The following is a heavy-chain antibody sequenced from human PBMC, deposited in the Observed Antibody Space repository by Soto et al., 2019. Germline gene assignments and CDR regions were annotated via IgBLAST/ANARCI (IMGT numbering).Heavy chain of an antibody. Sequence: QVRLVESGGGVVQPGRSLRLSCTASGFSFSSYAMYWFRQPPGKGLEWVAVISKDGRHKNYADSVKGRVTVSRDNANYSLDLQLNRLRGEDTAMYYGASDMDSRDYVVKWFDPWGQGTLVTVSS. D-gene: IGHD4-17*01. CDR1: GFSFSSYA. V-gene: IGHV3-30*04. CDR2: ISKDGRHK. J-gene: IGHJ5*02. CDR3: ASDMDSRDYVVKWFDP.